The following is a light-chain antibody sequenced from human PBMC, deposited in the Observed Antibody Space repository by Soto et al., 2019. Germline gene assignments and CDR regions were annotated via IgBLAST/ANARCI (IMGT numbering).Light chain of an antibody. Sequence: QSVLTQPPSASGAPGQRATISCSGTSSSFGSNYVYWYQQRQAPAPELLSDSDWQRHCGVPDRFCDSRTGSSVSLAISGPGCDEEAVYYWGTWHDSLSGLYVFGIGTKVTVL. V-gene: IGLV1-47*01. CDR3: GTWHDSLSGLYV. J-gene: IGLJ1*01. CDR2: SDW. CDR1: SSSFGSNY.